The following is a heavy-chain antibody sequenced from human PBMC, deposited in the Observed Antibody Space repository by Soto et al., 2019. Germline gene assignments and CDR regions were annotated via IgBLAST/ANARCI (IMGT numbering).Heavy chain of an antibody. J-gene: IGHJ5*02. Sequence: SETLSLTCAVSGGSISSGGYSWSWIRQPPGKGLEWIGYIYHSGSTYYNPSLKSRVTISVDRSKNQFSLKLSSVTAADTAVYYCARIAGLYNWFDPWGQGTLVTVSS. CDR3: ARIAGLYNWFDP. D-gene: IGHD6-13*01. CDR1: GGSISSGGYS. V-gene: IGHV4-30-2*01. CDR2: IYHSGST.